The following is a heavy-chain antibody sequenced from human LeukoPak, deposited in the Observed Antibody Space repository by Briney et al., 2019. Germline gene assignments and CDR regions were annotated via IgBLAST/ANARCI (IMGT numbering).Heavy chain of an antibody. Sequence: GGSLRLSCAVSGFAVSSNYMTWVRQAPGKGLEWVSVIFSGGPTYYADSVKGRFTISRDNSKNTLYLQMNSLRVEDTAVYYCAREGRKYGSGCLYYFDHWGQGTLVTVSS. J-gene: IGHJ4*02. D-gene: IGHD3-10*01. CDR2: IFSGGPT. CDR1: GFAVSSNY. CDR3: AREGRKYGSGCLYYFDH. V-gene: IGHV3-66*01.